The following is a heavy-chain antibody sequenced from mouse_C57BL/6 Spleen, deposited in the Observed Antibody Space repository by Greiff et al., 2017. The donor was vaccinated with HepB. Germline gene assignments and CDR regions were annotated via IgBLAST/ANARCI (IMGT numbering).Heavy chain of an antibody. V-gene: IGHV1-18*01. CDR2: INPNNGGT. Sequence: VQLQQSGPELVKPGASVKIPCKASGYTFTDYNMDWVKQSHGKSLEWIGDINPNNGGTIYNQKFKGKATLTVDKSSSTAYMELRSLTSEDTAVYYCARRASGRGFAYWGQGTLVTVSA. CDR1: GYTFTDYN. D-gene: IGHD4-1*01. J-gene: IGHJ3*01. CDR3: ARRASGRGFAY.